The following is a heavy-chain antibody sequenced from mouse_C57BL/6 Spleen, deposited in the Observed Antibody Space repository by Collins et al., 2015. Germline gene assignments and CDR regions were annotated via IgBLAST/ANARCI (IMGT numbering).Heavy chain of an antibody. V-gene: IGHV1-80*01. D-gene: IGHD1-1*01. CDR3: ARGTTVVATDFDV. Sequence: QVQLQQSGAELVKPGASVKISCKASGYAFSSYWMNWVKQRPGKGLEWIGQIYPGDGDTNYNGKFEGKATLTADKFSSTAYMQLSSLTSEDSAVYFCARGTTVVATDFDVWGTGTTVTVSS. J-gene: IGHJ1*03. CDR2: IYPGDGDT. CDR1: GYAFSSYW.